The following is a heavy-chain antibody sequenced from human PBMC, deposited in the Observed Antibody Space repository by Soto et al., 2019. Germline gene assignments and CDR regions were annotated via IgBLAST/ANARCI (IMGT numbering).Heavy chain of an antibody. CDR2: ISGRGGST. D-gene: IGHD5-12*01. V-gene: IGHV3-23*01. CDR3: AKGQRAWPPFDY. J-gene: IGHJ4*02. Sequence: GESLKISCAASGFTFSSYAMSWVRQAPGKGLEWVSAISGRGGSTYYADSVKGRFTISRDNSKNTLYLQMNSLRAEDTAVYYCAKGQRAWPPFDYWGQGTLVTVSS. CDR1: GFTFSSYA.